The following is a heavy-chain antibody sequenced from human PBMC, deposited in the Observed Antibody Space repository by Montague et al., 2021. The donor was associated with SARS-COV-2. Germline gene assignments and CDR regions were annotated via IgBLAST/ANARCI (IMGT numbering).Heavy chain of an antibody. CDR1: GYSINSGYY. D-gene: IGHD3-10*01. V-gene: IGHV4-38-2*01. J-gene: IGHJ4*02. CDR2: INHNGGT. Sequence: SETLSLTCSVSGYSINSGYYYGCFRQPPGKRLVWFMDINHNGGTSYSPSPKSSVTVSVDTSKNQFSLRLSSVTAADTAVYYCSRWYYGSGSYPHWGQGSLVTVPS. CDR3: SRWYYGSGSYPH.